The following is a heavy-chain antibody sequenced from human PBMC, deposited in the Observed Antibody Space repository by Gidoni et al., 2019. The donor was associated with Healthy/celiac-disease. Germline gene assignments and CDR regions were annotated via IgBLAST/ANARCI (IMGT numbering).Heavy chain of an antibody. CDR1: GFTFSSDA. CDR2: ISGSGGRT. D-gene: IGHD6-19*01. CDR3: AKVPIAVAGKRDFDY. J-gene: IGHJ4*02. Sequence: EVQLLESGRGLVQPGGSLRISCVASGFTFSSDAMSWVRQAPGQGRGWVSAISGSGGRTYYADPVKGRFTISRDNSKNTLYLQMNSLRAEETAVYYCAKVPIAVAGKRDFDYWGQGTLVTVSS. V-gene: IGHV3-23*01.